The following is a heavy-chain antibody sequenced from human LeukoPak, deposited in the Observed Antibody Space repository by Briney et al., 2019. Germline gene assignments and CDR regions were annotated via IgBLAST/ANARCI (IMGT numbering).Heavy chain of an antibody. CDR2: ISVYNGNT. CDR3: ARDSTSWSFEY. J-gene: IGHJ4*02. Sequence: ASVKVSCKASGYTFSRYGINWVRQAPGQGLEWMGWISVYNGNTDYSQRLQGRITMTADTSTSTAFMELTSLRSDDTAVYFCARDSTSWSFEYWGQGTLVTVS. CDR1: GYTFSRYG. V-gene: IGHV1-18*01. D-gene: IGHD6-13*01.